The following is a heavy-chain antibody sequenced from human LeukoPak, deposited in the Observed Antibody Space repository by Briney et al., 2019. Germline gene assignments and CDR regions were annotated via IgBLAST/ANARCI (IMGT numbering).Heavy chain of an antibody. CDR3: ARVRVTTHHYYYYYMDV. Sequence: ASVKVSCKASGYTFTCYYMHWVRQAPGQGLEWMGWINPNSGGTNYAQKFQGRVTMTRDTSISTAYMELSSLRSEDTAVYYCARVRVTTHHYYYYYMDVWGKGTTVTVSS. V-gene: IGHV1-2*02. CDR1: GYTFTCYY. J-gene: IGHJ6*03. CDR2: INPNSGGT. D-gene: IGHD4-11*01.